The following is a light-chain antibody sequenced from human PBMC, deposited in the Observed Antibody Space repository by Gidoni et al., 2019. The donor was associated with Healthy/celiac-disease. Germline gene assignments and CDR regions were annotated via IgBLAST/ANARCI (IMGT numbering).Light chain of an antibody. J-gene: IGKJ1*01. CDR2: AAS. Sequence: DIQMTQSPSSLSASVGDRVTITCRESQSISSYLNWYQQKPGKAPKLLIYAASSLQSGVPSRFSGSGSGTDFTITISSLQPEDFATYYCQKRYSNPPTFGQGTKVEIK. V-gene: IGKV1-39*01. CDR1: QSISSY. CDR3: QKRYSNPPT.